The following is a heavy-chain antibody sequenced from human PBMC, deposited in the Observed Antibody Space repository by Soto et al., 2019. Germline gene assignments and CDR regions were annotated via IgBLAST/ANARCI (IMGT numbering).Heavy chain of an antibody. CDR1: GFTFNSYS. V-gene: IGHV3-48*02. D-gene: IGHD3-3*01. Sequence: GGSLRLSCAASGFTFNSYSMNWVRQAPGKGLEWISYISTTSSSIYYADSVKGRFTISRDNAKNSLFLQMNSLRDEDTAVYYCARKGVAFDSRAQPALVTVSS. CDR3: ARKGVAFDS. J-gene: IGHJ5*01. CDR2: ISTTSSSI.